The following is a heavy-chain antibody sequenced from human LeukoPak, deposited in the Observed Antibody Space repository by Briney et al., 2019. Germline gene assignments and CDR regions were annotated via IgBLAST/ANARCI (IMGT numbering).Heavy chain of an antibody. CDR3: ARDLQDGVPTGY. CDR1: GFTLNSHW. CDR2: IKKDGSEK. D-gene: IGHD4-17*01. J-gene: IGHJ4*02. V-gene: IGHV3-7*01. Sequence: GGSLRLSCVASGFTLNSHWMNWVRQAPGKGLEWVGNIKKDGSEKYYVESLKGRFTISRDNVKNSLYLQTNSLRAEDTAVYYCARDLQDGVPTGYWGQGTLVIVS.